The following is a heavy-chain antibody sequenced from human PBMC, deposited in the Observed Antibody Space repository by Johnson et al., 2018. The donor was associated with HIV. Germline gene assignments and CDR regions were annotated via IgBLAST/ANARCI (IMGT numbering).Heavy chain of an antibody. CDR1: GFTLSTYA. V-gene: IGHV3-30*04. CDR2: IWYDGSNK. CDR3: ARGIAAAGSDAFDI. Sequence: QVQVLESGGGVVRPGGSLRLSCAASGFTLSTYAMHWVRQAPGKGLEWVAIIWYDGSNKYYADPVKGRFTISRDNSKNTLYLQMNSLRAEDTAVYYCARGIAAAGSDAFDIWGQGTMVTVSS. D-gene: IGHD6-13*01. J-gene: IGHJ3*02.